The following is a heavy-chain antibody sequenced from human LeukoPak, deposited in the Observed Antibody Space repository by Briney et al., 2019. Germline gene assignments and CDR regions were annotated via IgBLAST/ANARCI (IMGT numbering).Heavy chain of an antibody. D-gene: IGHD2-2*01. CDR1: GFTFSNYG. CDR3: ARGCSSTSCSGTFDY. V-gene: IGHV3-30*03. Sequence: GGSLRLSCAASGFTFSNYGIHWVRQAPGEGLEWVAVISYDGSKIYYADSMKGRFTISRDKSKNTLFLQMNSLRAEDTAVYYCARGCSSTSCSGTFDYWGQGTLVTVSS. J-gene: IGHJ4*02. CDR2: ISYDGSKI.